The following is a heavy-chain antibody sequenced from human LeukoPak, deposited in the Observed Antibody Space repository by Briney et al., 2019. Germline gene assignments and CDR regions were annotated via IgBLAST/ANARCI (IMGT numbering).Heavy chain of an antibody. Sequence: SETLSLTCAVYGGSFSGYYWSWIRQPPGKGLEWIGGINHSGSTNYNPSLKSRVTISVDTSKNQFSLKLSSVTAADTAVYYCARGFPDIVVVPAAIRHDAFDIWGQGTMVTVSS. J-gene: IGHJ3*02. D-gene: IGHD2-2*02. CDR1: GGSFSGYY. CDR2: INHSGST. CDR3: ARGFPDIVVVPAAIRHDAFDI. V-gene: IGHV4-34*01.